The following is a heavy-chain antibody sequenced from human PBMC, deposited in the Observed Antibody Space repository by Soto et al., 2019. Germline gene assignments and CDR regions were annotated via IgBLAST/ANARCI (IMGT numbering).Heavy chain of an antibody. D-gene: IGHD2-15*01. V-gene: IGHV3-74*01. CDR3: ARDLAGLVLDY. CDR1: GFTFSSYW. J-gene: IGHJ4*02. CDR2: MNADGSSA. Sequence: EVQLVESGGGLVKPGGSLRLSCAASGFTFSSYWMHWVRQAPWKELVWVSRMNADGSSASYADAVKGRFSISRDNAKNTQYLQMISRRAEDTAVYYCARDLAGLVLDYWGKGTLVTVSS.